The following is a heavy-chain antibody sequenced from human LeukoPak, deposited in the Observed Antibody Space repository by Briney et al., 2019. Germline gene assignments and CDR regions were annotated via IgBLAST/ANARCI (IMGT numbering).Heavy chain of an antibody. CDR1: GYTFTSYG. CDR3: ARDRYYNILTGHDY. V-gene: IGHV1-18*01. CDR2: ISAYNGNT. Sequence: ASVKVSCKASGYTFTSYGISWVRQAPGQGLEWMGWISAYNGNTNYAQKLQGRVTMTTDTSTSTAYMELRSLRSDDTAVYYCARDRYYNILTGHDYWGQETLVTVSS. J-gene: IGHJ4*02. D-gene: IGHD3-9*01.